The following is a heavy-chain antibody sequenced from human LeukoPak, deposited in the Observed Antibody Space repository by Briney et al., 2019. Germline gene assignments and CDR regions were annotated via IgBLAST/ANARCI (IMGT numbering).Heavy chain of an antibody. D-gene: IGHD3-9*01. V-gene: IGHV4-39*07. CDR1: GGSISSNNYF. CDR3: ARARQNPYFEERRRGNWFDP. Sequence: PSETLSLTCTVSGGSISSNNYFWGWIRQPPGKGLEWIGSIFYTGTTYYNPSLKSAVAMSVDTSKNQFSLKLSSVIAADTAVYYCARARQNPYFEERRRGNWFDPWGQGTLVTVFS. CDR2: IFYTGTT. J-gene: IGHJ5*02.